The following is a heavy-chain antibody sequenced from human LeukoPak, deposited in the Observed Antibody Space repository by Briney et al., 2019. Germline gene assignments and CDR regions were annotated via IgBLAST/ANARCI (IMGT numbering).Heavy chain of an antibody. Sequence: GRSLRLSCAASGFTFSRYGMHWVRQAPGKGLEWVAVIWYDGSNKYYAEVVKGRFTISRDNSKNTLYLQMNSLRAEDTAVYYCAKDTRYCGGDFYFDYWGQGTLVTVSS. V-gene: IGHV3-33*06. CDR1: GFTFSRYG. D-gene: IGHD2-21*02. J-gene: IGHJ4*02. CDR2: IWYDGSNK. CDR3: AKDTRYCGGDFYFDY.